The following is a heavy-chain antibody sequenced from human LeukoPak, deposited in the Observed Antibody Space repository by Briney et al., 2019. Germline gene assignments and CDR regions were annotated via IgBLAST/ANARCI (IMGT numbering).Heavy chain of an antibody. V-gene: IGHV4-34*01. J-gene: IGHJ4*02. Sequence: SETLSLTCAVYGGSFSGYYWSWIRQPPGKGLEWIGEINHSGSTNYNPSLKSRVTISVDTSKNQFSLKLSSVTDADTAVYYCARGLRDGYIEYYFDYWGQGTLVTVSS. CDR1: GGSFSGYY. CDR3: ARGLRDGYIEYYFDY. D-gene: IGHD5-24*01. CDR2: INHSGST.